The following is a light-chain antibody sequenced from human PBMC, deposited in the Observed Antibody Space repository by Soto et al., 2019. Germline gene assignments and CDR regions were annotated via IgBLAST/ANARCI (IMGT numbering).Light chain of an antibody. V-gene: IGKV1-39*01. CDR3: HQSYDKFPLT. CDR1: QSIISY. CDR2: AAS. J-gene: IGKJ4*01. Sequence: SQMPQSPSSLSASVGDRVTITFLASQSIISYLNWYQQKPGKAPKFLIYAASTLESGVPSRFSGSGSGTNLSLTISSLHPEDFATYYCHQSYDKFPLTFGGGTKVDIK.